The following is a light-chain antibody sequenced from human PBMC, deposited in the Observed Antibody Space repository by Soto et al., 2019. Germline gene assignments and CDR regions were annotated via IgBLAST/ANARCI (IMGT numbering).Light chain of an antibody. CDR1: QGISRY. CDR3: LQYYSYPLT. CDR2: AAS. Sequence: AIPVTKFPSSCSTSTGDRVTITCRASQGISRYLAWYQQKPGKAPKLRIYAASTLQSGVPSSFSGSGSGTDFTLTISCLQSEDFATYYCLQYYSYPLTVGGGTKVGIK. V-gene: IGKV1-8*01. J-gene: IGKJ4*01.